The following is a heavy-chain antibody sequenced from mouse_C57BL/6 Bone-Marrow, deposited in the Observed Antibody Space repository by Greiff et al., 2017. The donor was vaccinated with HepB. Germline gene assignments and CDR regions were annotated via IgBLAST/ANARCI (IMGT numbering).Heavy chain of an antibody. V-gene: IGHV1-52*01. CDR1: GYTFTSYW. D-gene: IGHD2-5*01. J-gene: IGHJ4*01. Sequence: QVQLQQPGAELVRPGSSVKLSCKASGYTFTSYWMHWVKQRPIQGLEWIGNIDPSDSETHYNQKFKDKATLTVDKSSSTAYMQLSSLTSEDSAVYYCARRPYYSNVEAMDYWGQGTSVTVSS. CDR2: IDPSDSET. CDR3: ARRPYYSNVEAMDY.